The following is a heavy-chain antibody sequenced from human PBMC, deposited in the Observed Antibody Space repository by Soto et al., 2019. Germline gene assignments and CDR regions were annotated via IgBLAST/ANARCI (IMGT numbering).Heavy chain of an antibody. CDR3: ARRATQGYCSSTSCYFDY. CDR1: GYTFTSYG. V-gene: IGHV1-18*01. CDR2: ISAYNGNT. Sequence: QVQLVQSGAEVKEPGASVKVSCKASGYTFTSYGISWVRQAPGQGLEWLGRISAYNGNTNYAQKLQGRVTMTTDTLTSTADMEQRSLRSDDTAVYYCARRATQGYCSSTSCYFDYWGQGTLVTVSS. D-gene: IGHD2-2*01. J-gene: IGHJ4*02.